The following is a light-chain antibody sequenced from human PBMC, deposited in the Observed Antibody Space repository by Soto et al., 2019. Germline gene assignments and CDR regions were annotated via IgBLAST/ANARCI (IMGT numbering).Light chain of an antibody. V-gene: IGKV1-39*01. Sequence: DIQMTQSPSSLSASVVDRVTITCRASQSISSYLNWYQQKPGKAPNLLIYAASSLQSGVPSRFSGSGSGTDFTLTISSLQPDDFATYYCQQYNSYSRTFGQGTKVDIK. CDR1: QSISSY. CDR2: AAS. J-gene: IGKJ1*01. CDR3: QQYNSYSRT.